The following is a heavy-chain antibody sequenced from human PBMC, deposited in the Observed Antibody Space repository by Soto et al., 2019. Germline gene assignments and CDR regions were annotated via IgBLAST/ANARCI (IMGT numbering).Heavy chain of an antibody. Sequence: VASVKVSCKASGGTFSSSAINWVRQAPGLGLEWMGGIIPMFRTANYALKFQGRVTIIADKSTSTAYMELSTLRSEDTAIYYCARGEAFLTMVRGTTFKWLDSWGQGTPVTVSS. CDR1: GGTFSSSA. J-gene: IGHJ5*01. CDR3: ARGEAFLTMVRGTTFKWLDS. V-gene: IGHV1-69*06. D-gene: IGHD3-10*01. CDR2: IIPMFRTA.